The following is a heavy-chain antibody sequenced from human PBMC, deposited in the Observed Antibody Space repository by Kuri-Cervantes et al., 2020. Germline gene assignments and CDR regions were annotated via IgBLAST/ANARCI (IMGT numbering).Heavy chain of an antibody. Sequence: SQTLSLTCAISGDSVSSNSAAWNWIRQSPSRGLEWLGRTYYRSKWYTDYAISVKSRITINPDTSKNQFSLQLNSVTPEDTAVYYCARRGILAYCGGDCSNDAFDIWGQGTMVTVSS. CDR3: ARRGILAYCGGDCSNDAFDI. V-gene: IGHV6-1*01. D-gene: IGHD2-21*02. J-gene: IGHJ3*02. CDR2: TYYRSKWYT. CDR1: GDSVSSNSAA.